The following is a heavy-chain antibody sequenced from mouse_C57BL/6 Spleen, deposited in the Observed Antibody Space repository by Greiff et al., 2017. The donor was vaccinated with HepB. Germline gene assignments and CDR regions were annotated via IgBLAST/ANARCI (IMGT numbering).Heavy chain of an antibody. V-gene: IGHV1-82*01. J-gene: IGHJ2*01. Sequence: QVRLQQSGPELVKPGASVKISCKASGYAFSSSWMNWVKQRPGKGLEWIGRIYPGDGDTNYNGKFKGKATLTADKSSSTAYMQLSSLTSEDSAVYFCARSGYGSSYFDYWGQGTTLTVSS. CDR3: ARSGYGSSYFDY. D-gene: IGHD1-1*01. CDR2: IYPGDGDT. CDR1: GYAFSSSW.